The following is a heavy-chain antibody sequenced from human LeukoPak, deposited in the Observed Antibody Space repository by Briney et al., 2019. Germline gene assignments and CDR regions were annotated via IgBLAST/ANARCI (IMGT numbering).Heavy chain of an antibody. Sequence: GGSLRLSCAASGFTFSSYGMHWVRQAPGKGLEWVAFIRYDGSNKYYADSVKGRFTISRDNSKNTLYLQMNSLRSEDTAVYYCASAYLVATGSHVDYFDYWGQGTLVTVSS. CDR3: ASAYLVATGSHVDYFDY. CDR2: IRYDGSNK. CDR1: GFTFSSYG. D-gene: IGHD5-12*01. J-gene: IGHJ4*02. V-gene: IGHV3-30*02.